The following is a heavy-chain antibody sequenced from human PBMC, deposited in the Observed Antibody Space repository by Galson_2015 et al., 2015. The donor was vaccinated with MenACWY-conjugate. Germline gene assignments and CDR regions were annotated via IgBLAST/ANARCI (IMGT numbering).Heavy chain of an antibody. CDR3: ARHPPGGRGMDV. J-gene: IGHJ6*02. CDR1: GYSFTTYW. CDR2: ISPGDSNT. V-gene: IGHV5-51*01. D-gene: IGHD1-26*01. Sequence: QSGAEVKKPGESLKISCKTTGYSFTTYWIAWVRQMPGTGLEWMGLISPGDSNTRYSPSFQGQVAISADKSISTAYLQLHSLQASDTAMYYCARHPPGGRGMDVWGQGTTVTVSS.